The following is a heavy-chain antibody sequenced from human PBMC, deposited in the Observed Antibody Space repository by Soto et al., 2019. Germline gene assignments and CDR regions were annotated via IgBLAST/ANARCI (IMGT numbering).Heavy chain of an antibody. CDR1: GGTFSTYA. CDR2: IIPLFGTA. V-gene: IGHV1-69*13. J-gene: IGHJ4*02. D-gene: IGHD6-19*01. Sequence: SVKVSCKTSGGTFSTYAIYWVRQAPGQGLEWMGAIIPLFGTADYAQKFQGRVTIAADESTSTAYMELSSLRSGDTAVYYCARPKGSYSSGYYYFDYWGQGTLVTVSS. CDR3: ARPKGSYSSGYYYFDY.